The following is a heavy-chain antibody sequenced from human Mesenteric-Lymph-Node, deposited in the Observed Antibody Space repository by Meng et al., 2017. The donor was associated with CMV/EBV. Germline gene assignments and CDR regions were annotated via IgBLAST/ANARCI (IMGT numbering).Heavy chain of an antibody. J-gene: IGHJ4*02. CDR1: GYTFTDSY. CDR3: TRDLDSRGTMDH. D-gene: IGHD3-10*01. V-gene: IGHV1-2*04. Sequence: KTSGYTFTDSYIHWVRQVPGKAFEWLGWINTNSGGIKYAQKFQDWVTMIRDTSISTAYIDLRGLKSDDTAVYYCTRDLDSRGTMDHWGQGTLVTVSS. CDR2: INTNSGGI.